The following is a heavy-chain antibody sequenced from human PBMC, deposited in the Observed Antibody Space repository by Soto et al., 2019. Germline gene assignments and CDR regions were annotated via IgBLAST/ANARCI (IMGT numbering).Heavy chain of an antibody. Sequence: QVQLVESGGGVVQPGRSLRLSCAASGFTFSSYGMHWVRQAPGKGLEWVAVIWYDGSNKYYADSVKGRFTISRDNSKNTRYLQMNSLRAEDTAVYYCARDQGRGYNYGFDYWGQGTLVTVSS. CDR2: IWYDGSNK. D-gene: IGHD5-18*01. CDR1: GFTFSSYG. J-gene: IGHJ4*02. CDR3: ARDQGRGYNYGFDY. V-gene: IGHV3-33*01.